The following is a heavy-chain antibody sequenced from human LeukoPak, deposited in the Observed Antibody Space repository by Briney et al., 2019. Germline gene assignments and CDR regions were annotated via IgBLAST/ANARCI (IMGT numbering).Heavy chain of an antibody. Sequence: GGSLRLSCAASGFTFSSYAMSWVRQAPGKGLVWVSRIVSNGSGTTYADSVKGRFTISRDNAKNTLYLQMDSLRAEDTAVYYCARDRNIYGSDWGNWFDPWGQGTLVTVSS. CDR1: GFTFSSYA. CDR3: ARDRNIYGSDWGNWFDP. CDR2: IVSNGSGT. D-gene: IGHD7-27*01. J-gene: IGHJ5*02. V-gene: IGHV3-74*01.